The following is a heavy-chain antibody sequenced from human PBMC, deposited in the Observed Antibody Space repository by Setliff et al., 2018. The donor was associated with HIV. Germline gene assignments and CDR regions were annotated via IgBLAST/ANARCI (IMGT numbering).Heavy chain of an antibody. V-gene: IGHV1-2*06. CDR1: GYTFGNYY. D-gene: IGHD3-10*01. CDR3: VRDVAATNMVRGILYHYYYMDV. Sequence: ASVKVSCKASGYTFGNYYMHWVRQAPGQGLEWMGRIAPNSGGTKYAQKFEGRVTMTRDTSINTVYMEVSSLRSDDTAVYYCVRDVAATNMVRGILYHYYYMDVWGKGTTVTVSS. CDR2: IAPNSGGT. J-gene: IGHJ6*03.